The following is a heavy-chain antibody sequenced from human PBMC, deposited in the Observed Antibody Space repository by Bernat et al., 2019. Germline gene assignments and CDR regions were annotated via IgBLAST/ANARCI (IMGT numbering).Heavy chain of an antibody. J-gene: IGHJ4*02. CDR1: GESFSGFY. V-gene: IGHV4-34*01. CDR3: AGRIQKVPLDY. Sequence: QVQLKQWGAGLLKPSGTLSLTCAVYGESFSGFYWCWIRQPPGSGLEWSGEINHSGIANYNPSLKSRVTISVDTSKNQFSLKLSSVAAADTAVYYCAGRIQKVPLDYWGQGTLVTVSS. CDR2: INHSGIA. D-gene: IGHD2/OR15-2a*01.